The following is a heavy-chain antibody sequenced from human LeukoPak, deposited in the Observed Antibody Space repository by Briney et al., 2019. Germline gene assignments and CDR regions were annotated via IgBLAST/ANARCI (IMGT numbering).Heavy chain of an antibody. D-gene: IGHD4-23*01. CDR3: AKDSLRWSYFYYGMDV. J-gene: IGHJ6*02. Sequence: PGGSLRLSCAASGFTLSSYGMHWVRQAPGKRLEWVAGIPYAGSNKYYVDSVKGRFTISRDNSKNTLYLQMNSLRAEDTAVYYCAKDSLRWSYFYYGMDVWGQGTTVTVSS. CDR2: IPYAGSNK. V-gene: IGHV3-30*18. CDR1: GFTLSSYG.